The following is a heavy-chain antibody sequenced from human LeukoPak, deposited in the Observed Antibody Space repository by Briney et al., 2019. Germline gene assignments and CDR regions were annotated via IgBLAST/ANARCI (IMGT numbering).Heavy chain of an antibody. CDR2: IYSSGAI. J-gene: IGHJ4*02. Sequence: PSETLSLTCTVSGGSISSSSYYWGWIRQPPGKGLEWIGSIYSSGAINFNPSLKSRLTMSVDTSKNQFSLKLSSVTAADTAVYYCARKTVVTAIIDYWGQGTLVTVSS. V-gene: IGHV4-39*07. D-gene: IGHD2-21*02. CDR3: ARKTVVTAIIDY. CDR1: GGSISSSSYY.